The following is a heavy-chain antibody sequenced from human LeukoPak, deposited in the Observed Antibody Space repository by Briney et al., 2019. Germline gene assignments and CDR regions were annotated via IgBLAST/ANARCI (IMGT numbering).Heavy chain of an antibody. CDR1: GFTFSSYD. V-gene: IGHV3-23*01. D-gene: IGHD1-26*01. CDR2: IRDSGSST. CDR3: AKYGPQDSGSSHFDY. Sequence: GGSLRLSCAASGFTFSSYDMSWVRQAPGKGLEWVSAIRDSGSSTHYADSVKGRFTTSRDNSKNTLFLQMNSLRAEDTAIYYCAKYGPQDSGSSHFDYWGQGALVTVSS. J-gene: IGHJ4*02.